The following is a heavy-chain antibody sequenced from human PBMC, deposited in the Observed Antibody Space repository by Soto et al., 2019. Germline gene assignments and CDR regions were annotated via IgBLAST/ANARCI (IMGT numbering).Heavy chain of an antibody. CDR1: GGSISSSSYY. CDR3: ARRSGYYQLRDWYFDL. D-gene: IGHD3-22*01. CDR2: IYYSGST. Sequence: QLQLQESGPGLVKPSETLSLTCTVSGGSISSSSYYWGWIRQPPGKGLEWIGSIYYSGSTYYNPSLKSRVTISVDTSKNQFSLKLSSVTAADTAVYYCARRSGYYQLRDWYFDLWGRGTLVTVSS. V-gene: IGHV4-39*01. J-gene: IGHJ2*01.